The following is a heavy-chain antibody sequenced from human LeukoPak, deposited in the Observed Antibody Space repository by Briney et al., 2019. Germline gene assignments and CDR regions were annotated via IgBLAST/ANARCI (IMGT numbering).Heavy chain of an antibody. D-gene: IGHD6-19*01. V-gene: IGHV1-24*01. CDR1: GYTLTELS. J-gene: IGHJ6*02. CDR3: ATCSLYGSGWYYGMDV. CDR2: FDPEDGET. Sequence: GASVKVSCKVSGYTLTELSMHWVRQAPGKGLEWMGGFDPEDGETIYAQKFQGRVTMTEDTSTDTAYMELSSLRSGDTAVYYCATCSLYGSGWYYGMDVWGQGTTVTVSS.